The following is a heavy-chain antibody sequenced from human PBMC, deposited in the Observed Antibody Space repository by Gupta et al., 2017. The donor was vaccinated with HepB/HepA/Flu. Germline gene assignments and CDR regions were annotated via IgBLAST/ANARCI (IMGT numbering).Heavy chain of an antibody. D-gene: IGHD4-17*01. V-gene: IGHV3-66*01. J-gene: IGHJ6*02. CDR1: GFTVSSNY. CDR2: IYSGGST. Sequence: EVQLVESGGGLVQPGGSLRLSCAASGFTVSSNYMSWVRQAPGKGLEWVSVIYSGGSTYYADSVKGRFTISRDNSKNTLYLQMNSLRAEDTAVYYCARGLDYERSRDYYGMDVWGQGTTVTVSS. CDR3: ARGLDYERSRDYYGMDV.